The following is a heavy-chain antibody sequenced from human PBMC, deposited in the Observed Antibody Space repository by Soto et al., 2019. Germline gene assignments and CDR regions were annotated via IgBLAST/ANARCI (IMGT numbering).Heavy chain of an antibody. CDR2: ISNTAITH. D-gene: IGHD3-16*01. Sequence: QVQLVASGCDLAEPGGTLRLSCITSGISFNDYSMTRMRQAPGVGLVFVDFISNTAITHCYSDSVKGRFNIYRDNARNYVYLQMASLIAAGAAVYHCATESHQRLSHKHFYYDLDGWGAGTTFTFSS. J-gene: IGHJ6*04. CDR1: GISFNDYS. CDR3: ATESHQRLSHKHFYYDLDG. V-gene: IGHV3-11*01.